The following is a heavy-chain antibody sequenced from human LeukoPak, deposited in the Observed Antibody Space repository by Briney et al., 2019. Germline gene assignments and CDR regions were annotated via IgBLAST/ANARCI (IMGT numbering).Heavy chain of an antibody. D-gene: IGHD5-18*01. Sequence: SETLSLTCTVSGGSISSSSYYWGWIRQPPGKGLEWIGSIYYSGSTYYNPSLKSRVTISVDTSKNQFSLKLSSVTAVDTAVYYCARGQGYSYGYEWFDPWGQGTLVTVSS. CDR2: IYYSGST. CDR1: GGSISSSSYY. V-gene: IGHV4-39*07. CDR3: ARGQGYSYGYEWFDP. J-gene: IGHJ5*02.